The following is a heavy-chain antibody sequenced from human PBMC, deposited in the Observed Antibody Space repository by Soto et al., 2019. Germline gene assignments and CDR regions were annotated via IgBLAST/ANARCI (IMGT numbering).Heavy chain of an antibody. J-gene: IGHJ4*02. CDR3: AKDPNGDYVGAFDS. CDR1: EFTFSNYA. V-gene: IGHV3-23*01. CDR2: IGADINYI. D-gene: IGHD4-17*01. Sequence: PGGSLRLSFTASEFTFSNYAVTWVRQAPGKGLEWVSSIGADINYIYYADSVKGRFTISRDKSKNTVFLQMNSLRADDTAVYYCAKDPNGDYVGAFDSWGQGTLVTVSS.